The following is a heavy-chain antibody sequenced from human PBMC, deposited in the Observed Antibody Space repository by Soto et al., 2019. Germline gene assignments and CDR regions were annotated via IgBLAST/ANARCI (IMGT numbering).Heavy chain of an antibody. CDR1: GFTFSSYG. J-gene: IGHJ4*02. Sequence: QVQLVESGGGVVQPGRSLRLFCAASGFTFSSYGMHWVRQAPGKGLEWVAVISYDGSNKYYADSVKGRFTISRDNSKNTLYLQMNSLRAEDTAVYYCAKGNGPAARSQYFDYWGQGTLVTVSS. CDR3: AKGNGPAARSQYFDY. CDR2: ISYDGSNK. D-gene: IGHD2-8*01. V-gene: IGHV3-30*18.